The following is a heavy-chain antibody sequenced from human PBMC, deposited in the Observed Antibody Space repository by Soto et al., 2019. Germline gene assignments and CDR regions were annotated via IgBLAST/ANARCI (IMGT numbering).Heavy chain of an antibody. CDR1: GFSLSNARMG. Sequence: GSGPTLVNPTETLTLTCTVSGFSLSNARMGVSWIRQPPGKALEWLAHIFSNDEKSYSTSLKSRLTISKDTSKSQVVLTMTNMDPVDTATYYCARLYSGYENGFDPWGQGTLVTVSS. D-gene: IGHD5-12*01. J-gene: IGHJ5*02. CDR2: IFSNDEK. V-gene: IGHV2-26*01. CDR3: ARLYSGYENGFDP.